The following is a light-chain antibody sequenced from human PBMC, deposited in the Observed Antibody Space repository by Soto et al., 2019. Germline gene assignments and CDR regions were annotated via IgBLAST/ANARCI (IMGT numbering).Light chain of an antibody. CDR3: QQYNYH. CDR2: SAS. J-gene: IGKJ2*01. CDR1: QNINNW. Sequence: DIPMTQSPSTLSASVGDRVTITCRARQNINNWLAWYQWKPGKAPKLLIYSASRLGSGVPSRFSGSGSGTEFTLTISSLQPDDFATYYCQQYNYHFGLGTRLEIK. V-gene: IGKV1-5*01.